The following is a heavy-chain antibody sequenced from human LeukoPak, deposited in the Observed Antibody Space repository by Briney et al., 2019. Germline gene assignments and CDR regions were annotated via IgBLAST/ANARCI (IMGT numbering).Heavy chain of an antibody. CDR3: AKVKIAAATFLDY. V-gene: IGHV3-21*01. D-gene: IGHD6-13*01. Sequence: GGSLRLSCAASGFTFSSYTMNWVRQAPGKGLEWVSSITSSSSYIYYADSVKGRFTISRDNSKNTLYLQMNSLRAEDTAVYYCAKVKIAAATFLDYWGQGTLVTVSS. J-gene: IGHJ4*02. CDR1: GFTFSSYT. CDR2: ITSSSSYI.